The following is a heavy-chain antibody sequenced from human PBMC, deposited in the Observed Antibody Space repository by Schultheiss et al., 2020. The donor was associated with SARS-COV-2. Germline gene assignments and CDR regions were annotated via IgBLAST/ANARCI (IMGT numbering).Heavy chain of an antibody. D-gene: IGHD6-19*01. CDR3: ARAGPTGYSSGWYSFHLGYYYYYMDV. J-gene: IGHJ6*03. Sequence: SVKVSCKASGGTFSSYAISWVRQAPGQGLEWMGGIIPIFGTANYAQKFQGRVTITRDTSASTAYMELRSLRSDDTAVYYCARAGPTGYSSGWYSFHLGYYYYYMDVWGKGTTVTVSS. V-gene: IGHV1-69*05. CDR2: IIPIFGTA. CDR1: GGTFSSYA.